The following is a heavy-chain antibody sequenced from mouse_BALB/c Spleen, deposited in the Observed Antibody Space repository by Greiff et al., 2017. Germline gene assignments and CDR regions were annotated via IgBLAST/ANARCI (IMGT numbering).Heavy chain of an antibody. CDR1: GYAFTNYW. Sequence: QVQLQQSGAELVRPGTSVKISCKASGYAFTNYWLGWVKQRPGHGLEWIGDIYPGSGNTYYNEKFKGKATLTADKSSSTAYMQLSSLTSEDSAVYFCARWLQRAYYAMDYWGQGTSVTVSS. D-gene: IGHD2-2*01. J-gene: IGHJ4*01. CDR3: ARWLQRAYYAMDY. CDR2: IYPGSGNT. V-gene: IGHV1-63*01.